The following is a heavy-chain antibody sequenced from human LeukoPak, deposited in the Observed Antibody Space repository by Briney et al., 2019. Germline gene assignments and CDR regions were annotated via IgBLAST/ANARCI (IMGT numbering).Heavy chain of an antibody. J-gene: IGHJ4*02. CDR3: ARDGSITRTTGEFDY. Sequence: ASVKVSCKASGYTFTGYYMHWVRQAPGQGLEWMGWINPNSGGTNYAQKFQGWVTMTRDTSISTAYMELSRLRSDDTAVYYCARDGSITRTTGEFDYWGQGTLVTVSS. V-gene: IGHV1-2*04. CDR2: INPNSGGT. D-gene: IGHD1-7*01. CDR1: GYTFTGYY.